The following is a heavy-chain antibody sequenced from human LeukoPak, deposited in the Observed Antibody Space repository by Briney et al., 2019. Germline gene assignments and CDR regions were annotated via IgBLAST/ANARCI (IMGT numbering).Heavy chain of an antibody. V-gene: IGHV3-64*01. D-gene: IGHD3-22*01. CDR3: ARASYYYDSSGYAFDY. Sequence: SGGSLRLSCAASGFTFSSYAMHWVRQAPGRGLEYVSAISSNGGSIYYANSVKGRFTISRDNSKNTLYLQMGSLRAEDMAVYYCARASYYYDSSGYAFDYWGQGTLVTVSS. CDR2: ISSNGGSI. CDR1: GFTFSSYA. J-gene: IGHJ4*02.